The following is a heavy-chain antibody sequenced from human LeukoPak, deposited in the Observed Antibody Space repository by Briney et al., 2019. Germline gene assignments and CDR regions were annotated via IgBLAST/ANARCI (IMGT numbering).Heavy chain of an antibody. Sequence: GGSLRLSCAASGFTFSNYWMKCGRQAPGKGREWGAHIKQDGSEKYYVDSGKGRFTISRDNAKNSLYLQMNSLRAEDTAVYYCASARFGTAGADYWGQGTLVTVSS. J-gene: IGHJ4*02. CDR1: GFTFSNYW. CDR2: IKQDGSEK. CDR3: ASARFGTAGADY. V-gene: IGHV3-7*01. D-gene: IGHD1-1*01.